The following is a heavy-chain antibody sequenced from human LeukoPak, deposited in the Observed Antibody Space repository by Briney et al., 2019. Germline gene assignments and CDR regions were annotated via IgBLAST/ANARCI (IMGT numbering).Heavy chain of an antibody. V-gene: IGHV4-59*08. Sequence: SETLSLTCTVSGGSISSYYWSWIRQPPGKGLEWIGYIYYSGSTNYNPSLKSRVTISVDTSKNQFPLKLSSVTAADTAVYYCARQSWDSSSWYYYYGMDVWGQGTTVTVSS. CDR2: IYYSGST. D-gene: IGHD6-13*01. CDR1: GGSISSYY. J-gene: IGHJ6*02. CDR3: ARQSWDSSSWYYYYGMDV.